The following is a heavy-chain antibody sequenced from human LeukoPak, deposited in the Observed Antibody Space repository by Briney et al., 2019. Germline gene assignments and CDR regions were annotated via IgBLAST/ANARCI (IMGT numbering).Heavy chain of an antibody. CDR2: INWNGGST. V-gene: IGHV3-20*04. CDR1: GFTVVSYC. Sequence: GSLRLSCSVSGFTVVSYCMIRWSQAPGKGLEWVSGINWNGGSTGYADSVKGRFTISRDNAKNSLYLQMNSLRAEDTALYYCAKDRGGGWYVDYWGQGTLVTVSS. J-gene: IGHJ4*02. D-gene: IGHD6-19*01. CDR3: AKDRGGGWYVDY.